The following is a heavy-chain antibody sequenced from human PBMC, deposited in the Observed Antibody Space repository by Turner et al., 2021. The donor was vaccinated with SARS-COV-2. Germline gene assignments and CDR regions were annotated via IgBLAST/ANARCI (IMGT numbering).Heavy chain of an antibody. CDR3: ARVGSSVVPYYYSGVDV. D-gene: IGHD3-22*01. CDR1: GGTFSSYA. V-gene: IGHV1-69*01. Sequence: QVQLVQSGAEVKKPGSSVKVSCKASGGTFSSYARSWVRQAPGQGPGWMGGIIPNFGTTNYAQKFQARVTITADESTSTAYMELSSLRSEDTAVYYCARVGSSVVPYYYSGVDVWGQGTTVTVSS. J-gene: IGHJ6*02. CDR2: IIPNFGTT.